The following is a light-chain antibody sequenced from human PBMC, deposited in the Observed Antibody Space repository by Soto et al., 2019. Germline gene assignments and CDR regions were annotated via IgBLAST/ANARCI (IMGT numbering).Light chain of an antibody. J-gene: IGKJ1*01. CDR3: KQYYTTPWT. V-gene: IGKV4-1*01. Sequence: DIVMTQSPDSLAVSLGERATINCKSSQSVLYSANSKNYLVWYQQKPGQPPKLLIYWASTRESGVPDRFSGSGSGKDFTLTISSLQAEDVAVYYCKQYYTTPWTFGQGTKVDIK. CDR2: WAS. CDR1: QSVLYSANSKNY.